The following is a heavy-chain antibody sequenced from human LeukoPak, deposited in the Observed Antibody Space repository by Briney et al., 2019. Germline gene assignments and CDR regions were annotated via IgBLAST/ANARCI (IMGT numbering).Heavy chain of an antibody. Sequence: PGGSLRLSCAASGFTFSSHLMHWVRQAPGKGLVWVSRISSDGTYTNYADSVRGRFTISRDNAKNTLYLQMNSLRAEDTALYYCAKAMSTVMGGTDYWGQGTLVTVSS. CDR1: GFTFSSHL. D-gene: IGHD4-17*01. CDR3: AKAMSTVMGGTDY. V-gene: IGHV3-74*01. J-gene: IGHJ4*02. CDR2: ISSDGTYT.